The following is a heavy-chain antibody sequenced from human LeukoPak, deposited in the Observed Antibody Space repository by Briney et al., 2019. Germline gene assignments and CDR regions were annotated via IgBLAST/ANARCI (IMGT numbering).Heavy chain of an antibody. Sequence: SVTVSCKASGGTFSSYAISWVRQAPGQGLEWMGRIILIFGIANYAQKFQGRVTITADKSTSTAYMELSSLRSEDTAVYYCARGPSDYFDYWGQGTLVTVSS. CDR2: IILIFGIA. J-gene: IGHJ4*02. CDR1: GGTFSSYA. V-gene: IGHV1-69*04. CDR3: ARGPSDYFDY.